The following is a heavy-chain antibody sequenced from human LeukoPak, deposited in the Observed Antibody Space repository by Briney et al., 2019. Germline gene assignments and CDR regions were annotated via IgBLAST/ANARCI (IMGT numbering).Heavy chain of an antibody. CDR1: GFTFSNYW. Sequence: GGSLRLSCAASGFTFSNYWMSWVRQAEGKGLEWVANIKGDGSGEYYVDSVKGRFTISRDNAKNSLYLQMNSLRAEDTAVYYCARDLGGGPPGYWGQGTLVTVSS. J-gene: IGHJ4*02. CDR3: ARDLGGGPPGY. CDR2: IKGDGSGE. V-gene: IGHV3-7*01. D-gene: IGHD4-23*01.